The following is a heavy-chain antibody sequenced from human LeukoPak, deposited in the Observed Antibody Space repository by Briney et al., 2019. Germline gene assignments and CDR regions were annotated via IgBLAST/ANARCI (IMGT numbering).Heavy chain of an antibody. D-gene: IGHD4/OR15-4a*01. Sequence: GGSLRLSCAASGFTFRSYSMHWVRQAPGKGLVWVSRIKTDGITTTYADSVKGRFTVSRDNAKNTLYLQMDSLRAEDTAVYYCAREQSSGAWRTSDYWGQGTLVTVSS. CDR2: IKTDGITT. CDR1: GFTFRSYS. J-gene: IGHJ4*02. V-gene: IGHV3-74*01. CDR3: AREQSSGAWRTSDY.